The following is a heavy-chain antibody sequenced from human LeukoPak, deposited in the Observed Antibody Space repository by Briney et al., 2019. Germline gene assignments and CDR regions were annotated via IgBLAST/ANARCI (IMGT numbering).Heavy chain of an antibody. V-gene: IGHV4-4*02. J-gene: IGHJ4*02. CDR1: GRSLSSINW. D-gene: IGHD3-10*01. Sequence: SETLSLTCALSGRSLSSINWWSWVRQAPGKGLEGVWALKHSGSTIYKPALKGSVTISIDTSKNHTSLRPSSVTATDTAVSYRARGLWFGEGHDYWGQGTLVSVSS. CDR2: LKHSGST. CDR3: ARGLWFGEGHDY.